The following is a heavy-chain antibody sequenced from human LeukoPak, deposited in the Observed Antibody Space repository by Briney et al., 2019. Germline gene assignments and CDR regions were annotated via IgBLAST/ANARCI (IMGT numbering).Heavy chain of an antibody. D-gene: IGHD6-19*01. CDR1: GFTFSSYG. CDR2: ISYDGSNK. CDR3: AKEDRWQVMVLRYYYGMDV. V-gene: IGHV3-30*18. J-gene: IGHJ6*02. Sequence: GGSLRLSCAASGFTFSSYGMHWVRQAPGKGLEWVAVISYDGSNKYYADSVKGRFTISRDNSKNTLYLQMNSLRAEDTAVYYCAKEDRWQVMVLRYYYGMDVWGQGTTVTVSS.